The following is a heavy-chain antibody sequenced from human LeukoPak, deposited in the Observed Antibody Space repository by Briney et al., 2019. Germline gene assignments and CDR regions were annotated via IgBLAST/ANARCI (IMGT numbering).Heavy chain of an antibody. J-gene: IGHJ6*03. CDR1: GYTFTGYY. Sequence: ASVKVSCKTSGYTFTGYYMHWVRQAPGQGLEWMAWINTNTGNPTYAQGFTGRFVLSLANSVSTASLRISSLKAEDTDVYYCARDGASYYYMDVWGKGTTVTISS. CDR3: ARDGASYYYMDV. V-gene: IGHV7-4-1*02. CDR2: INTNTGNP. D-gene: IGHD3-16*01.